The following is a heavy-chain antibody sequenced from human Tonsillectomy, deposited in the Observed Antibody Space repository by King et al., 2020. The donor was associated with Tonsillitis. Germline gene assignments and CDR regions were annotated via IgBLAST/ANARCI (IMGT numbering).Heavy chain of an antibody. CDR3: ARHKLGGGVYGDYVWYFDL. V-gene: IGHV5-51*01. CDR2: IYPGDSET. Sequence: VQLVESGAEVKKPGESLKISCKGSGYSFNSYWIGWVRQMPGKGLEWMGIIYPGDSETRYSPSFQGQVTISADKSISTAYLQWSSLKASDTAMYYCARHKLGGGVYGDYVWYFDLWGRGTLVTVSS. J-gene: IGHJ2*01. D-gene: IGHD4-17*01. CDR1: GYSFNSYW.